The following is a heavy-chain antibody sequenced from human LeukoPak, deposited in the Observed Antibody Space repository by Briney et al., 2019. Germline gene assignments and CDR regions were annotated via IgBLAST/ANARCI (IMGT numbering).Heavy chain of an antibody. D-gene: IGHD6-19*01. CDR2: ISAYNGNT. CDR1: VYTFTSYG. CDR3: ARDLAVAGTRYFDY. V-gene: IGHV1-18*01. Sequence: ASVKVSCKASVYTFTSYGISWVRQAPGQGLEWMGWISAYNGNTNYAQKLQGRVTMTTDTSTSTAYMELRSLRSDDTAVYYCARDLAVAGTRYFDYWGQGTLVTVSS. J-gene: IGHJ4*02.